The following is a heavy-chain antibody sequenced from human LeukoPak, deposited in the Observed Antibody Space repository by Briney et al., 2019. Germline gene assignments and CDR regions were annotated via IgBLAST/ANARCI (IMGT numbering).Heavy chain of an antibody. CDR2: ISGSGGST. D-gene: IGHD6-19*01. CDR3: AKSNSGWYYYYGMDV. CDR1: GFTLSSYA. Sequence: GGSLRLSCAASGFTLSSYAMSWVRQAPGKGLEWVSAISGSGGSTYYADSVKGRFTISRDNSKNTLYLQMNSLRAEDTAVYYCAKSNSGWYYYYGMDVWGQGTTVTVSS. V-gene: IGHV3-23*01. J-gene: IGHJ6*02.